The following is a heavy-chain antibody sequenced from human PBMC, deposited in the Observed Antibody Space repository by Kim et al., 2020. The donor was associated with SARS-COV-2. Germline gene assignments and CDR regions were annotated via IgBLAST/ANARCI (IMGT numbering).Heavy chain of an antibody. CDR1: GFTFSSYA. CDR3: AKELGVVVVAATGDDY. Sequence: GGSLRLSCAASGFTFSSYAMSWVRQAPGKGLEWVSAISGSGGSTDYADSGKGRFTISRDNSKNTLYLQMNSLRAEDTAVYYCAKELGVVVVAATGDDYWGQGTLVTVSS. V-gene: IGHV3-23*01. CDR2: ISGSGGST. D-gene: IGHD2-15*01. J-gene: IGHJ4*02.